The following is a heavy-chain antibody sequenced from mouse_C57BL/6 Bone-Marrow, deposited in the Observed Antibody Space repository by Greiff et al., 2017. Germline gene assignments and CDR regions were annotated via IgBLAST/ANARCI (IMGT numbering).Heavy chain of an antibody. CDR2: IDPENGDT. Sequence: EVQLQQSGAELVRPGASVKLSCTASGFNIKDDYMHWVKQRPEQGLEWIGWIDPENGDTEYASKFQGKATITADTSSNTAYLQLGSLTSEDTAVYYFTVDVWAHEYYCDYWGQGTTLTVSS. CDR1: GFNIKDDY. J-gene: IGHJ2*01. CDR3: TVDVWAHEYYCDY. V-gene: IGHV14-4*01.